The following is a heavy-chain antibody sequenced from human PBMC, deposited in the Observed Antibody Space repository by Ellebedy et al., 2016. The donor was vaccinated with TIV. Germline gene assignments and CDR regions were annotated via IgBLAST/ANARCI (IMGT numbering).Heavy chain of an antibody. D-gene: IGHD1-26*01. CDR2: IWYEGSYK. CDR3: ARGPLGGTPRAFGS. J-gene: IGHJ4*02. V-gene: IGHV3-33*01. Sequence: PGGSLRLSCAASGFRFSSYGIHWVRQAPGKGLEWVALIWYEGSYKYYGDSVKGRFTISRDDSKNTVYLQMNSLRADDTAIYHCARGPLGGTPRAFGSWGQGTLVTVSS. CDR1: GFRFSSYG.